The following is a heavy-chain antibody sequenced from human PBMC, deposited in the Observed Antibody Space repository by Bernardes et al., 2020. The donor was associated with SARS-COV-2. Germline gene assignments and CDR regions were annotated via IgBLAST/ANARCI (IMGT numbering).Heavy chain of an antibody. CDR3: AKDLAYSPWGFFDY. CDR1: GFTFDDYA. D-gene: IGHD5-18*01. J-gene: IGHJ4*02. V-gene: IGHV3-9*01. CDR2: ISWNSGNI. Sequence: SLRLSCAASGFTFDDYAMHWVRQAPGKGLEWVSGISWNSGNIGYADSVKGRFTISRDNAKNSLYLQMNSLRAEDTAFYYCAKDLAYSPWGFFDYWGQGTLVTVSS.